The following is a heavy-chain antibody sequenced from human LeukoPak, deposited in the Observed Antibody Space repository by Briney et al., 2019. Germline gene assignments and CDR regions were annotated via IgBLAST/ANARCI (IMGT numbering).Heavy chain of an antibody. J-gene: IGHJ4*02. V-gene: IGHV3-73*01. CDR3: AKSLHGSGSYYNY. D-gene: IGHD3-10*01. CDR1: GFTFSGSA. Sequence: PGGSLRLSCAASGFTFSGSAMHWVRQASGRGLEWVGRIRSEANSYATAYAASVKGRFTISRDNSKNTLYLQMNSLRAEDTALYYCAKSLHGSGSYYNYWGQGTLVTVSS. CDR2: IRSEANSYAT.